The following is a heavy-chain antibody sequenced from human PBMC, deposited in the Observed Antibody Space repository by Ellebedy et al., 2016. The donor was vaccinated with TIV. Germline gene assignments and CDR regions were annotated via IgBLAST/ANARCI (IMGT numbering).Heavy chain of an antibody. D-gene: IGHD1-26*01. J-gene: IGHJ4*02. V-gene: IGHV3-23*01. CDR3: AKGSSSGFTYDRVGFEY. CDR1: GFTFTSFA. Sequence: PGGSLRLSCAASGFTFTSFAMHWVRQAPGKGLEWLSVISADGVSTYHAGSVKGRFTITRDNSKNTLYLQMSRLSAEDTAVYYCAKGSSSGFTYDRVGFEYWGQGTLVTVSS. CDR2: ISADGVST.